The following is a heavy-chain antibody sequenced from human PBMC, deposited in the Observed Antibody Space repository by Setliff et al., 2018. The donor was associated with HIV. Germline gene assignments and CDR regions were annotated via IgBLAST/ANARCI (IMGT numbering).Heavy chain of an antibody. Sequence: ASETLSLTCTVSGDSIDRSNFFWTWIRQHPGKGLEWIGYIYYSGSATYNPSLKSRVTISVDTSENQFSLKLTSVTAADTAMYFCARDATSEGYMDVWGKGTTVTVSS. V-gene: IGHV4-30-4*01. J-gene: IGHJ6*03. CDR2: IYYSGSA. CDR1: GDSIDRSNFF. CDR3: ARDATSEGYMDV.